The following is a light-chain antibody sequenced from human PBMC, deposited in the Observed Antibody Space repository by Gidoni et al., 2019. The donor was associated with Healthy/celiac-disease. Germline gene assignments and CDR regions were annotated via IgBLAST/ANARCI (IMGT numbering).Light chain of an antibody. CDR1: QSISRS. Sequence: DIQMTQSPSSLSASVGDIVTITCRASQSISRSLNWYQQKPGKAPKLLIYAASRLQSGVPSRFSGSLSGTYFTLTISCLQPTYFATYYCQQIYSTWTFXQXTKVEIK. V-gene: IGKV1-39*01. J-gene: IGKJ1*01. CDR3: QQIYSTWT. CDR2: AAS.